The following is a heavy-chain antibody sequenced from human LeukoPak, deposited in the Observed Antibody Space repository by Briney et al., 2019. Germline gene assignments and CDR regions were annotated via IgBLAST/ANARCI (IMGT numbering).Heavy chain of an antibody. CDR1: GGSISSSSSY. J-gene: IGHJ4*02. Sequence: SETLSLTCTVSGGSISSSSSYWSWIRQPPGKGLEWIGYVYYSGSTNYNPSLKSRVTISLDTSKNQFSLKLSSVTAADTAVYYCARRHYDILTTYYNGFDSWGQGTLVTVSS. D-gene: IGHD3-9*01. V-gene: IGHV4-61*05. CDR3: ARRHYDILTTYYNGFDS. CDR2: VYYSGST.